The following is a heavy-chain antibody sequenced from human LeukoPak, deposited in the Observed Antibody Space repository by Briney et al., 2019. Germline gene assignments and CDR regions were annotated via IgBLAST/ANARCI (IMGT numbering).Heavy chain of an antibody. J-gene: IGHJ4*02. CDR1: GYTFISYG. Sequence: ASVKVSCKASGYTFISYGISWVRQAPGQGLEWMGWISPYNGNTNYAQKFQGRVTITRDTSASTAYMELSSLRSEDTAVYYCARDLDSSGWLDYWGQGTLVTVSS. CDR2: ISPYNGNT. V-gene: IGHV1-18*01. D-gene: IGHD6-19*01. CDR3: ARDLDSSGWLDY.